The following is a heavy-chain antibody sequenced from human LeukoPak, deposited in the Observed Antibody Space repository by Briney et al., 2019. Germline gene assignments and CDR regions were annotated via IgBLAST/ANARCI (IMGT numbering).Heavy chain of an antibody. CDR3: ARRIVVDDAFDI. CDR2: MNPNSGNT. Sequence: ASVKVSCKASGYTFTSYDINWVRQATGQGLEWMGWMNPNSGNTGYAQKFQGRVTITRNTSISTAYMELSSLRSEDTAVYYCARRIVVDDAFDIWGQGTMVTVSS. CDR1: GYTFTSYD. J-gene: IGHJ3*02. D-gene: IGHD3-22*01. V-gene: IGHV1-8*03.